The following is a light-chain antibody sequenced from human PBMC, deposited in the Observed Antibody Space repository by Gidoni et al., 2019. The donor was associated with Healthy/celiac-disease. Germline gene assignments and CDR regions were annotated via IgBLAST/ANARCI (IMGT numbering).Light chain of an antibody. J-gene: IGKJ3*01. CDR2: DAA. Sequence: EIVLTQYPATLSLSPGVRATLSCRASQSVSSYLAWYQQKPGQAPRLLIYDAANRATGIPARFSGSGSGTDFTLTISSLEPEDFAVYYCQQRSNWPPFTFXPXTKVDIK. CDR3: QQRSNWPPFT. V-gene: IGKV3-11*01. CDR1: QSVSSY.